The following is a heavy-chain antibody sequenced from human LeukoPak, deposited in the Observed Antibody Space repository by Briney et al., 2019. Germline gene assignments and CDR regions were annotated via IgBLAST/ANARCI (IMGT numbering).Heavy chain of an antibody. CDR3: ARDSGRYYYDSSGYYDY. D-gene: IGHD3-22*01. CDR2: IHHSGST. J-gene: IGHJ4*02. CDR1: GYFISSGYY. V-gene: IGHV4-38-2*02. Sequence: KSSETLSLTCTVSGYFISSGYYWGWIRQPPGKGLQWIGSIHHSGSTYYNPSLKSRVTISVDTSKNQFSLKLSSVTAADTAVYYCARDSGRYYYDSSGYYDYWGQGTLVTVSS.